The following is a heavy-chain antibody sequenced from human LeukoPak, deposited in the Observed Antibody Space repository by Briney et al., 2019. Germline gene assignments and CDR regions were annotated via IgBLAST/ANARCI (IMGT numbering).Heavy chain of an antibody. J-gene: IGHJ4*02. CDR3: ARGRYSSGFDY. Sequence: PGGSLRLFSAASGFTFSSYEMNWVRQAPGKGLEWVSYISSSGSTIYYADSVKGRFTISRDNAKNSLYLQMDSLRAEDTAVYYCARGRYSSGFDYWGQGTLVTVSS. V-gene: IGHV3-48*03. CDR2: ISSSGSTI. D-gene: IGHD6-19*01. CDR1: GFTFSSYE.